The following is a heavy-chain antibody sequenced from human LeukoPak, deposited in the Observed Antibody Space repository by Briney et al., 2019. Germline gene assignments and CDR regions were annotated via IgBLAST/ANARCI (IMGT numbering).Heavy chain of an antibody. Sequence: GGSLRLSCAASGFIFSTYGMHWVRQAPGKGLQWVAVIWYDGSNEYYADSVKGRFTISRHNSKNMLYLQMDGLRAEDTAVYYCAKDRRRDGYKPDAFDIWGQGTMVTVSS. J-gene: IGHJ3*02. CDR1: GFIFSTYG. V-gene: IGHV3-33*06. D-gene: IGHD5-24*01. CDR2: IWYDGSNE. CDR3: AKDRRRDGYKPDAFDI.